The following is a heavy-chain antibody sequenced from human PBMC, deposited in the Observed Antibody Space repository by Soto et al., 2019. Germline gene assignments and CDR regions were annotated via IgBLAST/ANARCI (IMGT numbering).Heavy chain of an antibody. CDR1: GGSISSGNHF. Sequence: QVQLQEAGPGLVKPSQTLSLTCIVSGGSISSGNHFWSWIRQPPGKGLERIGYIFYSGTAYYNSSLTTRFSISVATPKNQFSLNLSSVTAADTAMYYCAREVIPPVHQGADDAFDVWGQGTMVTVSS. CDR2: IFYSGTA. J-gene: IGHJ3*01. D-gene: IGHD2-21*01. V-gene: IGHV4-30-4*01. CDR3: AREVIPPVHQGADDAFDV.